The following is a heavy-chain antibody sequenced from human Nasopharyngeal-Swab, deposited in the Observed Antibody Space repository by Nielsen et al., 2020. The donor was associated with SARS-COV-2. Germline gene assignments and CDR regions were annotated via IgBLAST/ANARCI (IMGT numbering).Heavy chain of an antibody. D-gene: IGHD2-2*01. CDR3: AKDLNSEGYCSSTSCYVLDYYGMDV. CDR1: GFTFNSYA. Sequence: LSLTCAASGFTFNSYAMSWVRQAPGKGLEWVSAISGSGGSTYYADSVKGRFTISRDNSKNTLYLQMNSLRAEDTAVYYCAKDLNSEGYCSSTSCYVLDYYGMDVWGQGTTVTVSS. J-gene: IGHJ6*02. V-gene: IGHV3-23*01. CDR2: ISGSGGST.